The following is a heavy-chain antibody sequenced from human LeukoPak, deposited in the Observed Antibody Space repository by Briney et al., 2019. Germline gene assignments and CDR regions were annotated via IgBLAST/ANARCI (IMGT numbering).Heavy chain of an antibody. D-gene: IGHD1-26*01. Sequence: GGSLRLSCADSGSNFEDYGMSWVRQAPGKGLEWVSGINWNGGDTDYADSVKGRFTISRDNAKNSLYLQMNSLRAEDTALYHCAKSSGSVRHFYYYYMDVWGKGTTVTVSS. CDR1: GSNFEDYG. J-gene: IGHJ6*03. CDR3: AKSSGSVRHFYYYYMDV. V-gene: IGHV3-20*01. CDR2: INWNGGDT.